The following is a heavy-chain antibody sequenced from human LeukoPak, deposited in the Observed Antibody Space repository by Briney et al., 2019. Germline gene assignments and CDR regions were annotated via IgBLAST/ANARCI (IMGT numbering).Heavy chain of an antibody. CDR3: ARDSGNSGYDVHDY. D-gene: IGHD5-12*01. CDR1: GFTLGSYW. Sequence: GGSLRLYFAASGFTLGSYWMTWVRQAPGKGLGWVGNIQKDGSEKNYADSVKGRFTISRDNPKNSLSLQMNSLRAEDTAVYYCARDSGNSGYDVHDYWGQAALVSVCS. CDR2: IQKDGSEK. J-gene: IGHJ4*02. V-gene: IGHV3-7*01.